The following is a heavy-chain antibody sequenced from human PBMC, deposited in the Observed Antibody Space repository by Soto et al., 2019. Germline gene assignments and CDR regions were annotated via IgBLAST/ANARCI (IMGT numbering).Heavy chain of an antibody. CDR2: IYYSGN. CDR1: GGSISDFH. V-gene: IGHV4-59*01. D-gene: IGHD5-18*01. CDR3: ALGGYNYGRPFDF. Sequence: SETLSLTCNVSGGSISDFHLSWIRQPPGKGLEWIGYIYYSGNYYNPSLTSRVSMSLDKSKNQFSLHLKSVTAADTALYFCALGGYNYGRPFDFWGQGTRVTVSS. J-gene: IGHJ4*02.